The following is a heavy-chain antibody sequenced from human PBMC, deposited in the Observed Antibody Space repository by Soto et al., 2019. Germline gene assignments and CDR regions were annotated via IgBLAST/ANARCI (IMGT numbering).Heavy chain of an antibody. V-gene: IGHV1-2*04. CDR3: ARAGSYSGSGSYYNDEHGMDV. CDR1: GYTFTGYY. J-gene: IGHJ6*02. Sequence: QVQLVQSGAEVKKPGASVKVSCKASGYTFTGYYMHWVRQAPGQGLEWMGWINPNSGGTNYAQKFQGWVTMTRDTSISTAYMELSRLRSDDTAVYYCARAGSYSGSGSYYNDEHGMDVWGQGTTVTVSS. D-gene: IGHD3-10*01. CDR2: INPNSGGT.